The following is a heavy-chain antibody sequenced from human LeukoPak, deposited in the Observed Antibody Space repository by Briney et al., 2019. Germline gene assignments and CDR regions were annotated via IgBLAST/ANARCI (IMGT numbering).Heavy chain of an antibody. D-gene: IGHD6-6*01. J-gene: IGHJ4*02. CDR3: ARDCFPWYSSSAPPDY. V-gene: IGHV3-33*01. Sequence: GGSLRLSCAASGFTFSSYGMRWVRQAPGKGLEWVAVIWYDGSNKYYADSVKGRFTISRDNSKNTLYLQMNSLRAEDTAVYYCARDCFPWYSSSAPPDYWGQGTLVTVSS. CDR2: IWYDGSNK. CDR1: GFTFSSYG.